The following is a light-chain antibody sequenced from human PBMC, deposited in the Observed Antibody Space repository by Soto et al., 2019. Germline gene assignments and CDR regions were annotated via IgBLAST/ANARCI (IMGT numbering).Light chain of an antibody. CDR1: QGISRW. J-gene: IGKJ3*01. CDR2: SAS. Sequence: DIQMTQSPSSVSASVGDRVTITCRARQGISRWLAWYQQKPGKAPNLLIYSASTLYSGVPSRFSRSGSGTVFTLTISSLQPEDFATYYCQQADSFPLTFGPGTKVDI. CDR3: QQADSFPLT. V-gene: IGKV1-12*01.